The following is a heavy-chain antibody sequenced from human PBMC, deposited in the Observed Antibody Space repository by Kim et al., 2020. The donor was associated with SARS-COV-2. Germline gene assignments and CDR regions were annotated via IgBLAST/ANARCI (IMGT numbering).Heavy chain of an antibody. CDR1: GFTFSSYA. D-gene: IGHD2-2*01. V-gene: IGHV3-23*03. J-gene: IGHJ6*02. CDR2: IYSGGSST. CDR3: AKDQTQYCSSTSCYRYYFYYYGRDV. Sequence: GGSLRLSCAASGFTFSSYAMSWVRQAPGKGLEWVSVIYSGGSSTYYAASVKGRFTISRDNSKNTLYLQMNSLRAEDTAVYSCAKDQTQYCSSTSCYRYYFYYYGRDVWGQGPPVTVSS.